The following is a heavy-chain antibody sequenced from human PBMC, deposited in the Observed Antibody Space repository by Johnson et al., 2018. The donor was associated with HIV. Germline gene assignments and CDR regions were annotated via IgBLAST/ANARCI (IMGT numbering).Heavy chain of an antibody. CDR1: GFTFSNAW. CDR3: TAALRVKGI. D-gene: IGHD2-15*01. V-gene: IGHV3-15*01. J-gene: IGHJ3*02. Sequence: VLLVESGGGLVKPGGSLRLSCAASGFTFSNAWMSWVRQAPGKGLEWVGRMKSKNDGGTTDYAAPVKGRFTISRDDSKNTLYLQMNSLKTEDTAVYYCTAALRVKGIWGQGTMVTVSS. CDR2: MKSKNDGGTT.